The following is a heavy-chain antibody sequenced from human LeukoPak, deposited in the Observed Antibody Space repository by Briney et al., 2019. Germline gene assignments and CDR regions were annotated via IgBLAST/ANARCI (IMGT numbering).Heavy chain of an antibody. D-gene: IGHD3-9*01. V-gene: IGHV3-73*01. J-gene: IGHJ6*02. CDR3: ARGKSETRYDILGGMDV. CDR1: GFTSSSYS. CDR2: IRSKANSYAT. Sequence: GGSLRLSCAASGFTSSSYSMNWVRQAPGKGLEWVGRIRSKANSYATAYAASVKGRFTISRDDSKNTAYLQMNSLKTEDTAVYYCARGKSETRYDILGGMDVWGQGTTVTVSS.